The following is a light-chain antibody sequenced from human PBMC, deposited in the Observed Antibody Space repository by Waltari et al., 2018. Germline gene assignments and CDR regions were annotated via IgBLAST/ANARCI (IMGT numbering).Light chain of an antibody. CDR3: QSYDSSLSAV. V-gene: IGLV1-40*01. Sequence: QSVLTQPPSVSGAPGHSVTISCTGSRSNIGAGYDVHWYQQLPGAAPKLLIYAFVNRPSGFPDRFYGSKSGTSASLAINGLQAEDEAIYYCQSYDSSLSAVFGGGTKVTVL. CDR2: AFV. J-gene: IGLJ3*02. CDR1: RSNIGAGYD.